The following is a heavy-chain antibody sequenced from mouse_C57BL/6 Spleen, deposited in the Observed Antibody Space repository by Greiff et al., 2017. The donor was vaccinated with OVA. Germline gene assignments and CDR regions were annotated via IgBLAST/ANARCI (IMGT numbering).Heavy chain of an antibody. Sequence: VQLQQSGPELVKPGASVKMSCKASGYTFTDYNMHWVKQSHGKSLEWIGYINPNNGGTSYNQKFKGKATLTVNKSSSTAYMELRSLTSEDSAVYYCARSLLRNYWYFDVWGTGTTVTVSS. D-gene: IGHD1-1*01. CDR1: GYTFTDYN. J-gene: IGHJ1*03. CDR3: ARSLLRNYWYFDV. CDR2: INPNNGGT. V-gene: IGHV1-22*01.